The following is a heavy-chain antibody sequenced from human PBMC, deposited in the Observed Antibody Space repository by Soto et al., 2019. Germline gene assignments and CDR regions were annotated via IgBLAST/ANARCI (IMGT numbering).Heavy chain of an antibody. CDR3: ARDQGFWSGAFYYYYGMDV. V-gene: IGHV3-48*03. CDR2: ISSSGSTI. J-gene: IGHJ6*02. Sequence: GGSLRLSCAASGFTFSSYEMNWVRQAPGKGLEWVSYISSSGSTIYYADSVKGRFTISRDNAKNSLYLQMNSLRAEDTAVYYCARDQGFWSGAFYYYYGMDVWGQGTTVTVS. CDR1: GFTFSSYE. D-gene: IGHD3-3*01.